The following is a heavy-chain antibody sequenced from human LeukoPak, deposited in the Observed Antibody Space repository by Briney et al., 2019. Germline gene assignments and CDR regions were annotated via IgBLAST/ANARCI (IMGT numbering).Heavy chain of an antibody. CDR2: ISAYNGNT. CDR1: GYTFTSYG. J-gene: IGHJ4*02. Sequence: ASVKVSCKASGYTFTSYGISWVRQAPGQGLEWMGWISAYNGNTNYAQKLQGRATMTTDTSTSTAYMELRSLRSDDTAVYYCARGGPYYYDSSGYFDYWGQGTLVTVSS. D-gene: IGHD3-22*01. CDR3: ARGGPYYYDSSGYFDY. V-gene: IGHV1-18*01.